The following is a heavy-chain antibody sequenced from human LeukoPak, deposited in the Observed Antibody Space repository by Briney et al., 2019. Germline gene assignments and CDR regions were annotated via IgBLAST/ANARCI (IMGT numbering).Heavy chain of an antibody. CDR3: ARAYGMSYYYYMDV. V-gene: IGHV3-48*01. D-gene: IGHD4-17*01. CDR2: ISGSSSTI. CDR1: GFTFSSYG. J-gene: IGHJ6*03. Sequence: GGSLRLSCAASGFTFSSYGMSWVRQAPGKGVEWVSTISGSSSTIYYADSVKGRFTISRDNAKNSLYLQMNSLRAEDTAVYYCARAYGMSYYYYMDVWGKGTTVTVSS.